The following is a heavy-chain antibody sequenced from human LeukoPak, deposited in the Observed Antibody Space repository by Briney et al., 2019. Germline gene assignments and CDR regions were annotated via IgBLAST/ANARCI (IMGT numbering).Heavy chain of an antibody. Sequence: GGSLRLSCAAYGFTFSSYAMSWVRQAPGKGLEWVSAISGSGGSTYYADSVKGRFTISRDNSKNTLYLQMNSLRAEDTAVYYCAKDEGSTSCQDYWGQGTLVTVSS. J-gene: IGHJ4*02. D-gene: IGHD2-2*01. CDR1: GFTFSSYA. V-gene: IGHV3-23*01. CDR2: ISGSGGST. CDR3: AKDEGSTSCQDY.